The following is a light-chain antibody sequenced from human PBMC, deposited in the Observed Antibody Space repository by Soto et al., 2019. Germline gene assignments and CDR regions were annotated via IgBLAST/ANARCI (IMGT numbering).Light chain of an antibody. CDR3: QQRSNWHPYT. CDR1: QSVNSY. J-gene: IGKJ2*01. CDR2: DAS. V-gene: IGKV3-11*01. Sequence: EIVLTQSPATLSLSPGERATLSCRASQSVNSYLAWYQQKPGQAPRLLIYDASNRATGIPARFSGSGSGTDFTLTISSLEPEDFAVYYCQQRSNWHPYTFRQGTKLEIK.